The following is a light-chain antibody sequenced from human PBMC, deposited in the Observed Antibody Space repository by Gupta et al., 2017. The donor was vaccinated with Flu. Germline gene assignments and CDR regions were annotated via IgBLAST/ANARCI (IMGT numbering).Light chain of an antibody. Sequence: QSALTQPASVSGSPGPSITISCTGTISDVAGYDRVAWYQQHPGKAPKLLIYEVNGRPSGVSKRFSGCKAGNTACRTSSGLQADDEADYYCSSYTLTRTEIIVWVFGGGTKLTVL. CDR1: ISDVAGYDR. CDR2: EVN. CDR3: SSYTLTRTEIIVWV. V-gene: IGLV2-14*01. J-gene: IGLJ3*02.